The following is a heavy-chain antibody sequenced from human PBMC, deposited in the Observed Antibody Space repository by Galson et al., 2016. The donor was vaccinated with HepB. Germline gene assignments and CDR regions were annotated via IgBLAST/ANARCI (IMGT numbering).Heavy chain of an antibody. J-gene: IGHJ6*03. D-gene: IGHD2-2*01. CDR1: GFTFSSYA. Sequence: SLRLSCAASGFTFSSYAMHWVRQAPGKGLEWVSVISYDGNKKYYADSVKGRFTIFRDNSKNTLYLLMNNLRAEDTAVYYCARANIVVVPAAIEVAYYYMDVWGKGTTVTVSS. V-gene: IGHV3-33*01. CDR2: ISYDGNKK. CDR3: ARANIVVVPAAIEVAYYYMDV.